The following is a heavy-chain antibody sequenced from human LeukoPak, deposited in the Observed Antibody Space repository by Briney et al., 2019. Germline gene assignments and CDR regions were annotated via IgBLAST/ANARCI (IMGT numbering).Heavy chain of an antibody. CDR1: GFTFSNAW. J-gene: IGHJ4*02. CDR2: ISSSSSTI. V-gene: IGHV3-48*01. D-gene: IGHD4-11*01. Sequence: GGSLRLSCAGSGFTFSNAWMNWVRQAPGKGLEWVSYISSSSSTIYYADSVQGRFTISRDKAKNLLYLQMNNLRADDTALYYCARERWDYIIDYWGQGTLVTVSS. CDR3: ARERWDYIIDY.